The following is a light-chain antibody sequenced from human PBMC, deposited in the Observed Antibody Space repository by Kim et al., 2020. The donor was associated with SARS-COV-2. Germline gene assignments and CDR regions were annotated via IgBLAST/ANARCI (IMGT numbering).Light chain of an antibody. CDR2: LNSDGSH. Sequence: QLVLTQSPSASASLGASVKLTCTLSSGHSSYAIAWHQQQPEKGPRYLMKLNSDGSHSKGDGIPDRFSGSSSGAERYLTISSLQSEDEADYYCQTWGTGIAVFGGGTQMTFL. J-gene: IGLJ7*01. CDR1: SGHSSYA. V-gene: IGLV4-69*01. CDR3: QTWGTGIAV.